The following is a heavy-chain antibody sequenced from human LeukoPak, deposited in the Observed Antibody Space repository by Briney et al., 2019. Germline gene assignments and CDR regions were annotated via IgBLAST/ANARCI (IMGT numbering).Heavy chain of an antibody. CDR2: IYYSGST. J-gene: IGHJ5*02. Sequence: PSETLSLSCTVSGGSISSSSYYWGWIRQPPGKGLEWIGSIYYSGSTYYNPSLKSRVTISVDTSKNQFSLKLSSVTAADTAVYYCASSYYYAPPTWGQGTLVTVSS. CDR3: ASSYYYAPPT. V-gene: IGHV4-39*01. CDR1: GGSISSSSYY. D-gene: IGHD3-10*01.